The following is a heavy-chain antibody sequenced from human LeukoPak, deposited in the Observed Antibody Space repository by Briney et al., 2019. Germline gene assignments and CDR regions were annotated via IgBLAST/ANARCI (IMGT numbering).Heavy chain of an antibody. CDR1: VYTFSNFD. CDR2: MNPNSGNT. J-gene: IGHJ6*03. Sequence: ASVNVSCKGSVYTFSNFDINWVRQATGQGLEWMGWMNPNSGNTGYAQELQGRVTMTMNTSISTAYIELSSLRSEDTAVYYCARGPQWRGDYYYMDVWGTGTTVTVSS. D-gene: IGHD6-19*01. V-gene: IGHV1-8*01. CDR3: ARGPQWRGDYYYMDV.